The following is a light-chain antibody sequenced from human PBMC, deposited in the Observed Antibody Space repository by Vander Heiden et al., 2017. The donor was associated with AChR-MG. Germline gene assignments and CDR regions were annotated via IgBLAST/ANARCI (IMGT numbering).Light chain of an antibody. V-gene: IGLV1-40*01. CDR2: GNS. J-gene: IGLJ3*02. CDR3: QSYDISLSGGV. CDR1: SFNIGAGYD. Sequence: QSVLTPPPSVSGAPGQRVTISCTGSSFNIGAGYDVHWYQQLPGTAPKLLIYGNSKRPSGVPDRFSGSKSGTSASLAITGLQAEDDADYYCQSYDISLSGGVFGGGTKVTVL.